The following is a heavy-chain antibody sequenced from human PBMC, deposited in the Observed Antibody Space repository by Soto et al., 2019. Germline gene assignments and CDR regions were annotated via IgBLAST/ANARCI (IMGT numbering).Heavy chain of an antibody. D-gene: IGHD5-12*01. J-gene: IGHJ6*02. V-gene: IGHV3-30*18. CDR3: AKNTVGRSRYDDYGIDV. Sequence: GGSLRLSCAASEFTFSSLGIHWVRQAPGKGLEWVAVMAYDGSNEYYADSVRGRFTISRDNSKSTVYLQMSSLRPEDTAVYYSAKNTVGRSRYDDYGIDVWGQGTTVTVSS. CDR1: EFTFSSLG. CDR2: MAYDGSNE.